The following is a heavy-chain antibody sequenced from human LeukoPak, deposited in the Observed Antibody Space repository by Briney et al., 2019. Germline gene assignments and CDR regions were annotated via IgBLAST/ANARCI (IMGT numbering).Heavy chain of an antibody. D-gene: IGHD1-26*01. J-gene: IGHJ4*02. Sequence: GGSLRLSCAASGFTFSTYVMSWVRQAPGKGLEWVSTISGSGGSTHYADSVKGRFTTTRDDSKNTLYLQMKSLRAEDTAVYYCAKVGLGGAYYDYWGQGTLVTVSS. CDR1: GFTFSTYV. CDR3: AKVGLGGAYYDY. CDR2: ISGSGGST. V-gene: IGHV3-23*01.